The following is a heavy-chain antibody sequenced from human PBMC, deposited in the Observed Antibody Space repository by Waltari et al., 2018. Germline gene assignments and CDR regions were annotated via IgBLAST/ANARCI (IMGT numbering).Heavy chain of an antibody. V-gene: IGHV3-48*03. CDR1: GFTLRSYE. CDR2: IDPRGSRI. CDR3: ARDWKGVGDYGMDV. Sequence: EVQVVEPGGGLVQPAGSLRLSCPASGFTLRSYEINWVRKAPGRGLEWLSEIDPRGSRIYDRDSVEGRCTITIDTAKNSLYLEMNSMRAEYTAVYYCARDWKGVGDYGMDVWGQGTTVTVSS. D-gene: IGHD1-1*01. J-gene: IGHJ6*02.